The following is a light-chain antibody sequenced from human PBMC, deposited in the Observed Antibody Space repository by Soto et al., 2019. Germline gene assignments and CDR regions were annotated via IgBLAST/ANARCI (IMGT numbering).Light chain of an antibody. CDR1: NSNIGAGYD. CDR3: QSYDSSLSGRVV. V-gene: IGLV1-40*01. Sequence: QSVLTQPPSVSGAPGQRVTISCTGSNSNIGAGYDVHWYQQLPGTAPKLLIYGNSNRPSGVPDRFSGSKSGTSASLAITGLQAEDEADYSCQSYDSSLSGRVVFGGGTKLTVL. J-gene: IGLJ2*01. CDR2: GNS.